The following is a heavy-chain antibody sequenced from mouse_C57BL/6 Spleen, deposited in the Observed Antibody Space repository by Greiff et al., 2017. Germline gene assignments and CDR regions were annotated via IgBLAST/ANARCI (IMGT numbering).Heavy chain of an antibody. Sequence: EVKLVESGGGLVKPGGSLKLSCAASGFTFSSYAMSWVRQTPEKRLEWVATISDGGSYTYYPDNVKGRFTISRDNAKNNLYLQMSHLKSEDTAMYYCARDTYYGLYYAMDYWGQGTSVTVSS. CDR3: ARDTYYGLYYAMDY. D-gene: IGHD2-10*01. V-gene: IGHV5-4*01. CDR1: GFTFSSYA. CDR2: ISDGGSYT. J-gene: IGHJ4*01.